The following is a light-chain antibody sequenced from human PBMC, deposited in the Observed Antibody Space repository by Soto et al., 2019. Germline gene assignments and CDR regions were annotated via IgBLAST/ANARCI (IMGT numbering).Light chain of an antibody. V-gene: IGKV3-20*01. Sequence: EVVLTQSPGTLSLSPGERATLSCWASQSVSRSYLAWYQQKPGQAPRLLIYIASSRATGIPDRFSGSVSGTDFTLTISRLEPEDFAMYYCQQYGSSPYTFGQGTKLEI. CDR1: QSVSRSY. J-gene: IGKJ2*01. CDR2: IAS. CDR3: QQYGSSPYT.